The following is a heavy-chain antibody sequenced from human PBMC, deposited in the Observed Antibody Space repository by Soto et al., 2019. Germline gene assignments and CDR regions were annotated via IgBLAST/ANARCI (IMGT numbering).Heavy chain of an antibody. CDR2: MNPNSGNT. CDR1: GYTFTSYD. J-gene: IGHJ6*02. CDR3: AREMTTRGWAF. Sequence: ASVKVSCKASGYTFTSYDINWVRQATGQGLEWMGWMNPNSGNTGYAQKFQGRVTMTRNTSITTAYMELSSLRSEDTAVYYCAREMTTRGWAFWGQGTTVPVSS. D-gene: IGHD1-1*01. V-gene: IGHV1-8*01.